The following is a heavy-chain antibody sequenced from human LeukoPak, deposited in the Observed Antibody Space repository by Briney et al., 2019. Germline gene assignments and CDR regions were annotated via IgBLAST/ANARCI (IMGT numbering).Heavy chain of an antibody. V-gene: IGHV4/OR15-8*02. CDR3: SRESGAFCPFGY. D-gene: IGHD1-26*01. J-gene: IGHJ4*02. CDR2: ISLAGQT. Sequence: SETLSLTCGVSGGSISGTNWWSWVRQPPGQGPEWIGEISLAGQTNYNPSLNGRVTMSLDKSSNQLSLNLTSVTAADTATYYCSRESGAFCPFGYWGQGTLVIVSS. CDR1: GGSISGTNW.